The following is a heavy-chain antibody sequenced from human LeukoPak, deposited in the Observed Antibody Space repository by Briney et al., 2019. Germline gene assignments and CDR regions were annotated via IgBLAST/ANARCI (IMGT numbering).Heavy chain of an antibody. J-gene: IGHJ5*02. CDR3: ARGNWNQNWFDP. D-gene: IGHD1-1*01. V-gene: IGHV4-39*07. Sequence: SETLSPTCTVSGGSISSSSYYWGWIRQPPGEGLEWIGSIYYSGSTYYNPSLKSRVTISVDTSKNQFSLKLSSVTAADTAVYYCARGNWNQNWFDPWGQGTLVTVSS. CDR1: GGSISSSSYY. CDR2: IYYSGST.